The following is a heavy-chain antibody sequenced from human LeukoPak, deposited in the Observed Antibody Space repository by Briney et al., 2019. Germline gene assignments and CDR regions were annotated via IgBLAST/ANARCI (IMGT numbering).Heavy chain of an antibody. V-gene: IGHV3-13*01. CDR2: IGTAGNT. CDR3: GRGAPGPRRYYYGMDV. Sequence: AGTLSLSCAASGFTISSYNRHWLRPATGKGLEWGSTIGTAGNTYYPSSLKGRFTITRENAKNSLYLQMNSLRAGDTAVYYCGRGAPGPRRYYYGMDVWGEGTTVSVSS. J-gene: IGHJ6*04. CDR1: GFTISSYN.